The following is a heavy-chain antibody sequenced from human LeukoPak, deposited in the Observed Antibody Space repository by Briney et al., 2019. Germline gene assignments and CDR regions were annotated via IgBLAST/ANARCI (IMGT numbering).Heavy chain of an antibody. CDR2: INPNSGGT. Sequence: ASVKVSCKASGYTFTGYYMHWVRQAPGQGLEWMGRINPNSGGTNYAQKFQGRVTMTRDTSISTAYMELSRLRSDDTAVYYCAREGLYWFGEPYPAGAFDIWGQGTMVTVSS. CDR3: AREGLYWFGEPYPAGAFDI. D-gene: IGHD3-10*01. CDR1: GYTFTGYY. V-gene: IGHV1-2*06. J-gene: IGHJ3*02.